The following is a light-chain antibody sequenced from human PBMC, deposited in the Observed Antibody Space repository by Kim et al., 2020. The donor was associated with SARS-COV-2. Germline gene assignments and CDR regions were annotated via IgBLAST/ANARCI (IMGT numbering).Light chain of an antibody. Sequence: VSPGERATLSCRASQSVTNFLAWYQQKPGQAPRLLIYGASTRATGVPARFSGSGSGTEFTLTISSLQSEDFAVYYCQQYDFWPRTFGQGTKVDIK. J-gene: IGKJ1*01. CDR2: GAS. V-gene: IGKV3-15*01. CDR1: QSVTNF. CDR3: QQYDFWPRT.